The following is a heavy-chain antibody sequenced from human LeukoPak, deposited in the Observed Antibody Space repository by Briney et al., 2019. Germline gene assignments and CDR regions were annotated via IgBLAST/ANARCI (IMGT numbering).Heavy chain of an antibody. D-gene: IGHD2-2*01. CDR3: ARGEYQLLSGRWSDP. J-gene: IGHJ5*02. V-gene: IGHV4-39*07. Sequence: PSETLSLTCTVSGGSISSSSYYWGWLRQPPGKGLEWLGSIYYSGFTYYNPSLKSRVTISVDTSKNQFSLKVSSVTAADTAVYYCARGEYQLLSGRWSDPWGQGTLVTVSS. CDR2: IYYSGFT. CDR1: GGSISSSSYY.